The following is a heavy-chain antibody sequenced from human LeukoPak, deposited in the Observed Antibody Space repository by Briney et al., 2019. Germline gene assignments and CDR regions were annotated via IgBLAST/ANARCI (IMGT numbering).Heavy chain of an antibody. CDR3: ASSDDYSYYYLEV. CDR1: GFTFSSSA. V-gene: IGHV3-30*02. Sequence: GGSLRLSCGASGFTFSSSAMHWVRQGPGKGLEWVAYIAHHGNNKYYADSVKGRFTISRDNSKNTVFLQMGSLRAEDMAVYYCASSDDYSYYYLEVWGRGTTVTVSS. CDR2: IAHHGNNK. D-gene: IGHD5-24*01. J-gene: IGHJ6*03.